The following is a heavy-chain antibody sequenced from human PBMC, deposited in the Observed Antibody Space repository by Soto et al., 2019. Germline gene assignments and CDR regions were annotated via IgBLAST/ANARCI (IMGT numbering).Heavy chain of an antibody. Sequence: SETLSLTCVVSGGSMSSFYWSWIRQSADKGLEWIGRIYPTGITNYNPSLKSRVTMSIDTSKKQFSLKVRSVTAADTARCYCARDRGGGWLDPWGQGALVTVS. CDR1: GGSMSSFY. CDR2: IYPTGIT. D-gene: IGHD2-15*01. J-gene: IGHJ5*02. CDR3: ARDRGGGWLDP. V-gene: IGHV4-4*07.